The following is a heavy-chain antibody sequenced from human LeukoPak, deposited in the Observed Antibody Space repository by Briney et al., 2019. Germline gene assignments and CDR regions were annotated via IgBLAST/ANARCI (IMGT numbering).Heavy chain of an antibody. CDR1: GGSISSYY. CDR3: ARRVGYCSSTSCYSSWFDP. V-gene: IGHV4-34*01. Sequence: PSETLSLTCTVSGGSISSYYWSWIRQPAGKGLEWIGEINHSGSTNYNPSLKSRVTISVDTSKNQFSLKLSSVTAADTAVYYCARRVGYCSSTSCYSSWFDPWGQGTLVTVSS. J-gene: IGHJ5*02. CDR2: INHSGST. D-gene: IGHD2-2*01.